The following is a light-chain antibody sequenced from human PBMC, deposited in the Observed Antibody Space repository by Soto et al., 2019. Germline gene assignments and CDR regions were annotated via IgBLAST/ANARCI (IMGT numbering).Light chain of an antibody. J-gene: IGKJ3*01. Sequence: ALRMTQSPSSFSASTGDRVTITCRASQGISSYLAWYQQKPGKAPKLLIYAASTLQSGVPSRFSGSGSGTDFTLTISCLQSEDFATYYCQQYYSSFTFGPGTKVDIK. CDR3: QQYYSSFT. V-gene: IGKV1-8*01. CDR1: QGISSY. CDR2: AAS.